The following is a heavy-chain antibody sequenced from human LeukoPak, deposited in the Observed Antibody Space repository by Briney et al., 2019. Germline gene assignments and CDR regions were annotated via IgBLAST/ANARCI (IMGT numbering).Heavy chain of an antibody. CDR1: GSSISGGSYY. CDR3: ARAGITMVRGVIYDY. V-gene: IGHV4-61*02. Sequence: PSETLSLTCTVSGSSISGGSYYWSWIRQPAGKGLEWIGRIYTSGSTNYNPSLKSRVTISVDTSKNQFSLKLSSVTAADTAVYYCARAGITMVRGVIYDYWGQGTLVTVSS. CDR2: IYTSGST. J-gene: IGHJ4*02. D-gene: IGHD3-10*01.